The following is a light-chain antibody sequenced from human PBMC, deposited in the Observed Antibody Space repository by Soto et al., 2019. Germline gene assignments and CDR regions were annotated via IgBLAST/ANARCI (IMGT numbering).Light chain of an antibody. Sequence: QSVLTQPRSVSGSPGQSVTISCTGTSSDVGGYNYVSWYQQNPGKAPKLMIYDVSKRPSGVPDRFSGSKSGNTASLTISGLQAEDEADYYCCSYAGSYTYVFGTG. J-gene: IGLJ1*01. CDR1: SSDVGGYNY. CDR3: CSYAGSYTYV. V-gene: IGLV2-11*01. CDR2: DVS.